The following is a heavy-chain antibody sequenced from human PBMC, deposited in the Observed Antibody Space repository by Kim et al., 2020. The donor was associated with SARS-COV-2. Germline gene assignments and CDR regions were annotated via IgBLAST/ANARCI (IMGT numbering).Heavy chain of an antibody. J-gene: IGHJ4*02. CDR3: GSDRLFGGGY. CDR1: GASIYSSDYY. CDR2: IYHSGTT. D-gene: IGHD3-10*02. V-gene: IGHV4-39*07. Sequence: SETLSLTCSVSGASIYSSDYYWGWIRQPPGKGLEWIGTIYHSGTTYYNPSLKSRVTISIDTSKSQFSLKLSSVTAADTAVYFCGSDRLFGGGYWGQGTLVTVSS.